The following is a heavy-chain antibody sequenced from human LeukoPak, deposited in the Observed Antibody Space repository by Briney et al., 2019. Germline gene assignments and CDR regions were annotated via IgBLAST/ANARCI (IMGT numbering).Heavy chain of an antibody. CDR1: GFTFSSYA. CDR3: ATPLVVGGY. J-gene: IGHJ4*02. Sequence: GGSLRLSCAASGFTFSSYAMHWVRQAPGKGLEWVAVISYDGSNKYYADSVKGRFTISRDNSKNTLYLQMNSLRAEDTAVYYCATPLVVGGYWGQGTLVTVSS. D-gene: IGHD2-8*02. V-gene: IGHV3-30-3*01. CDR2: ISYDGSNK.